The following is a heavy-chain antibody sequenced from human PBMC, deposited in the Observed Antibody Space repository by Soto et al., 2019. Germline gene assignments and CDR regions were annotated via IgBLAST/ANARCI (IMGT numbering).Heavy chain of an antibody. CDR3: ARAPDIVVVDGAFDI. V-gene: IGHV1-3*01. D-gene: IGHD2-2*01. J-gene: IGHJ3*02. CDR1: GYTFTSYA. Sequence: GASVKVSCKASGYTFTSYAMHWVRQAPGQRLEWMGWINAGNGNTKYSQKFQGRVTITRDTSASTAYMELSSLRSEDTAVYYCARAPDIVVVDGAFDIWGQGTMVTVSS. CDR2: INAGNGNT.